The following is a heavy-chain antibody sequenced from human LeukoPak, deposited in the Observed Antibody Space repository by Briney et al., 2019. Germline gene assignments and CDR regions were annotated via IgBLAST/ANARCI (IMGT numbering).Heavy chain of an antibody. CDR3: ARGAYYYGSGSSPFDY. Sequence: ASVKVSCKASGYTFTSYGISWVPQAPGQGLEWMGWISAYNGNTNYAQKLQGRVTMTTDTSTSTAYMELRSLRSDDTAVYYCARGAYYYGSGSSPFDYWGQGTLVTVSS. D-gene: IGHD3-10*01. J-gene: IGHJ4*02. V-gene: IGHV1-18*01. CDR1: GYTFTSYG. CDR2: ISAYNGNT.